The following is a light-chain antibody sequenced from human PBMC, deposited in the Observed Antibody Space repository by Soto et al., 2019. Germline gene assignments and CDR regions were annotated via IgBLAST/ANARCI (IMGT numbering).Light chain of an antibody. Sequence: EIVLTQSPGALSLSPGEGATLSCRASQSVTRNCLAWYRQKPGQAPRLLIAGASSRLTGIPDRFSGSGSGTAFTLTISRLEPEDSAVYYCQQYGSSPYTFGQGTKLEIK. CDR3: QQYGSSPYT. J-gene: IGKJ2*01. CDR1: QSVTRNC. V-gene: IGKV3-20*01. CDR2: GAS.